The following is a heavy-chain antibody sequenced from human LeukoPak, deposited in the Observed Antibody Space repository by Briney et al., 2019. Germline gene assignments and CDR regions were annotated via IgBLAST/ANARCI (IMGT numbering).Heavy chain of an antibody. J-gene: IGHJ2*01. D-gene: IGHD3-10*01. Sequence: SETLSLTCTVSGGSNSSYYWSWIRQPPGKGLEWVGHIYYLGSTNYNPSLKSRVTISIDTSKNYFSLKLNSVIAADTAVYYCARDRPGSYWYFDLWGRGTLVTVSS. CDR1: GGSNSSYY. CDR2: IYYLGST. CDR3: ARDRPGSYWYFDL. V-gene: IGHV4-59*01.